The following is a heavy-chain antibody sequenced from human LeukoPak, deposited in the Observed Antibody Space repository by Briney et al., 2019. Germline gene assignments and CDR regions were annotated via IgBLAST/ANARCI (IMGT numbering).Heavy chain of an antibody. J-gene: IGHJ2*01. CDR3: ARGGYCSGGSCYSLYFDL. D-gene: IGHD2-15*01. CDR2: IYSRGST. Sequence: GGSLRLSCAASGFTVSSNYMTWVRQAPGKGLEWVSVIYSRGSTYYADSVKGRFTISRDNSKNTLYLQMINLRAEDTAVYYCARGGYCSGGSCYSLYFDLWGRGTLVTVSS. CDR1: GFTVSSNY. V-gene: IGHV3-53*01.